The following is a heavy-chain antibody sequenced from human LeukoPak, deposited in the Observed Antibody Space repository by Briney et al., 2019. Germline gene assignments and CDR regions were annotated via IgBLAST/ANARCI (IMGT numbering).Heavy chain of an antibody. CDR2: ISSSSSYI. V-gene: IGHV3-21*01. CDR3: ARGSVGAFDI. Sequence: PGGSLRLSCAASGFTFSSYSMNWVRQAPGKGLEWVSSISSSSSYIYYADSVKGRFTISRDDAKNSLYLQMNSLRAEDTAVYYCARGSVGAFDIWGQGTMVTVSS. CDR1: GFTFSSYS. J-gene: IGHJ3*02. D-gene: IGHD1-26*01.